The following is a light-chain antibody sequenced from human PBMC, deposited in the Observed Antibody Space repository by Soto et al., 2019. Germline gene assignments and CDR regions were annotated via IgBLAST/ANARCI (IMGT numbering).Light chain of an antibody. CDR2: DVS. Sequence: QSVLTQPASVSGSPGQSITISCTGTSSDVGGYNYVSWYQQHPGKAPKFMIYDVSNRPSGVSNRFSGSKSDNTASLTISGLQAEDEADYYCSSYAISNTRQIVFGTGTNVTV. J-gene: IGLJ1*01. V-gene: IGLV2-14*01. CDR1: SSDVGGYNY. CDR3: SSYAISNTRQIV.